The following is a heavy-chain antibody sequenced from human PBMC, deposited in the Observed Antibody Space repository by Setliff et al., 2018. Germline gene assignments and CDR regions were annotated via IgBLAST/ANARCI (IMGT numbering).Heavy chain of an antibody. J-gene: IGHJ4*02. CDR1: GFAFASYN. V-gene: IGHV3-7*01. Sequence: PGESLKISCAASGFAFASYNMIWVRQAPGKGLEWVANIKQDGSEKYYVDSVKGRFTVSRDNAKNSLYLQLSSLRAEDTAIYYCATAYITGWYPSYFNYWGQGTLVTVSS. CDR2: IKQDGSEK. CDR3: ATAYITGWYPSYFNY. D-gene: IGHD6-19*01.